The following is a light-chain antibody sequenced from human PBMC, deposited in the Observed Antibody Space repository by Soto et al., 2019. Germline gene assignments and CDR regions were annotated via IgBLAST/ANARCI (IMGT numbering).Light chain of an antibody. CDR2: HAS. J-gene: IGKJ5*01. Sequence: DSQMTQSPSSLSASIGDRGTITCQASQNITNNLSWYQQKPGKAPHLLIYHASKLAKGVTSRFIGSGSGTAFSFIITSLQREDLATYYCQQYYGLPPLTFGQGTRLEIK. V-gene: IGKV1-33*01. CDR3: QQYYGLPPLT. CDR1: QNITNN.